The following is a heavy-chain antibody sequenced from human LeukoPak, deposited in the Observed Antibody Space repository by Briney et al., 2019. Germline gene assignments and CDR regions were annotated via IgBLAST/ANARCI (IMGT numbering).Heavy chain of an antibody. CDR1: GGSISSSSYY. J-gene: IGHJ4*02. D-gene: IGHD6-19*01. CDR2: INHSGST. Sequence: SETLSLTCTVSGGSISSSSYYWSWIRQPPGKGLEWIGEINHSGSTNYNPSLKSRVTISVDTSKNQFSLKLSSVTAADTAVYYCASSTVAGVSRFDYWGQGTLVTVSS. V-gene: IGHV4-39*07. CDR3: ASSTVAGVSRFDY.